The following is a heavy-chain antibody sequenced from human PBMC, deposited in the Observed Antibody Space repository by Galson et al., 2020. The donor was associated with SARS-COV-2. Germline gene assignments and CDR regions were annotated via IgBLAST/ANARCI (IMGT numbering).Heavy chain of an antibody. V-gene: IGHV3-30*04. D-gene: IGHD6-19*01. CDR3: ATMYSSGWPRFDY. CDR2: ISYDGSNK. Sequence: GESLKISCAASGFTFSNYAMHWVRQAPGKGLEWVAVISYDGSNKYYADSVKGRFTISRDISKNTLYLQMNSLRAEDTAVYYCATMYSSGWPRFDYWGQGTLVTVSS. J-gene: IGHJ4*02. CDR1: GFTFSNYA.